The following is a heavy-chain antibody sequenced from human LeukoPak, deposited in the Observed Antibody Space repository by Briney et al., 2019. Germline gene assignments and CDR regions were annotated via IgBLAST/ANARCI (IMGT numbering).Heavy chain of an antibody. Sequence: GGSLRLSCAASGFTFSIYAMSWVRQAPGKGLEWVSVISGSGDSTYCADSLKGRFTISRDNSKNTVFLQMNSLRAEDTAIYYCAKQEEYQLLRAYYYDCWGQGTLVTVSS. V-gene: IGHV3-23*01. CDR3: AKQEEYQLLRAYYYDC. J-gene: IGHJ4*02. D-gene: IGHD2-2*01. CDR2: ISGSGDST. CDR1: GFTFSIYA.